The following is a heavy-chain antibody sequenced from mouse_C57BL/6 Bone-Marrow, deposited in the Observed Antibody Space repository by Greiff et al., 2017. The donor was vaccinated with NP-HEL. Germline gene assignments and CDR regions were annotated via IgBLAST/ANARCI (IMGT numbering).Heavy chain of an antibody. Sequence: QVQLKESGAELARPGASVKLSCKASGYTFTSYGISWVKQRTGQGLEWIGEIYPRSGNTYYNEKFKGKATLTADKSSSTAYMELRSLTSEDSAVYFCARVAYYSNWYAMDYWGQGTSVTVSS. CDR1: GYTFTSYG. CDR3: ARVAYYSNWYAMDY. V-gene: IGHV1-81*01. J-gene: IGHJ4*01. D-gene: IGHD2-5*01. CDR2: IYPRSGNT.